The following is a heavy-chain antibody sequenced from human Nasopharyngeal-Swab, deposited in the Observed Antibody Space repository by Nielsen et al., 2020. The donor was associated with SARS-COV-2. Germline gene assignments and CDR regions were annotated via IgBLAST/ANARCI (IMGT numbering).Heavy chain of an antibody. CDR1: GFTVTSNH. CDR3: ARDTSDSSGWDWFDP. V-gene: IGHV3-53*01. J-gene: IGHJ5*02. D-gene: IGHD6-19*01. CDR2: IYSGGST. Sequence: GGSLRLSCAASGFTVTSNHMSWVRQAPGKGLEWASVIYSGGSTYYADSVKGRFTISRDNSKNTLYLQMHSLRAADTAVYYCARDTSDSSGWDWFDPWGQGTLVTVSS.